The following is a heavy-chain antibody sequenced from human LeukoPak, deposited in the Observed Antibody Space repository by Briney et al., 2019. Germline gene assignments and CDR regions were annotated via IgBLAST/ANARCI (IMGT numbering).Heavy chain of an antibody. CDR3: AKNNGNYDFWRGYYSGMDV. CDR1: GFTFSSYA. V-gene: IGHV3-23*01. Sequence: GGSLRLSCAASGFTFSSYAMSWVRQAPGKGLEWVSGISGSGGNTYYADSVRGRFTISRDNSKNTLYLQMNSLRAEDTAVYYCAKNNGNYDFWRGYYSGMDVWGQGTTVIVSS. J-gene: IGHJ6*02. D-gene: IGHD3-3*01. CDR2: ISGSGGNT.